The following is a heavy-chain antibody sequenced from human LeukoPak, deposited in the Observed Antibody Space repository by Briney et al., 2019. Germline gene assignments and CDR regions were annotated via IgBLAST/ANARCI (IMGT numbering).Heavy chain of an antibody. D-gene: IGHD3-16*01. Sequence: PGGSLRLSCAASGFTFSTYWMTWVRQAPGKGLEWVANINQGGSESYYVDSVKGRFTISRDNSKNTLYLQMNSLRAEDTAVYYCAKGAYLNPFEYWGQGTLVTVSS. CDR3: AKGAYLNPFEY. CDR1: GFTFSTYW. V-gene: IGHV3-7*03. CDR2: INQGGSES. J-gene: IGHJ4*02.